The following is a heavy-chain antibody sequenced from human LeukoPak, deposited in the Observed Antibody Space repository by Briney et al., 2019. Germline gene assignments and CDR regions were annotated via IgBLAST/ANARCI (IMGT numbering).Heavy chain of an antibody. CDR2: ISAYNGNT. J-gene: IGHJ5*02. CDR3: ARFDTMIWEVGA. D-gene: IGHD3-10*01. V-gene: IGHV1-18*01. Sequence: ASVKVSCKASGYTFTSYGISWVRQAPGQGLEWMGWISAYNGNTHYAQKLQGRVTMTTDTSTSTVYMELRSLRSDDTAVYYCARFDTMIWEVGAWGQGTLVTVSS. CDR1: GYTFTSYG.